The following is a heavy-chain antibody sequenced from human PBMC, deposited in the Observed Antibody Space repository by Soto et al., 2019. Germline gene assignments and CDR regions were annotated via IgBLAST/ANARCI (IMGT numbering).Heavy chain of an antibody. Sequence: GGSLRLSCAASGFTGSSNYMSWVRQAPGKGLEWVSVVFGGGTTSFADSVKGRFTISRDNSKNTLYLQMNSLRTEDTAVYYCARDGCASSTSCYGSYYYYMDVWGKGTTVTVSS. J-gene: IGHJ6*03. V-gene: IGHV3-66*01. CDR3: ARDGCASSTSCYGSYYYYMDV. CDR1: GFTGSSNY. D-gene: IGHD2-2*01. CDR2: VFGGGTT.